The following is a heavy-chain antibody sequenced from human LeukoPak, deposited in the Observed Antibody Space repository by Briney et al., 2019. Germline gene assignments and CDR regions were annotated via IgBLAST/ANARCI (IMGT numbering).Heavy chain of an antibody. CDR3: ARITVTTIDY. CDR1: GGSISSSSYY. D-gene: IGHD4-17*01. Sequence: SEALSLTCTVSGGSISSSSYYCGWIRQPPGKGLEWIGSIYYSGSTYYNPSLKSRVTISVDTSKNQFSLKLSSVTAADTAVYYCARITVTTIDYWGQGTLVTVSS. J-gene: IGHJ4*02. CDR2: IYYSGST. V-gene: IGHV4-39*07.